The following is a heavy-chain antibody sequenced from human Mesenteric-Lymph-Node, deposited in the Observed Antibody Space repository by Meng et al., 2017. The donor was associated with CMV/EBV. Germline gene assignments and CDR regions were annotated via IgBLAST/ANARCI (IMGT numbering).Heavy chain of an antibody. CDR3: ARHGEYREFGH. D-gene: IGHD3-16*01. V-gene: IGHV4-59*01. CDR1: GGSFSGYY. CDR2: IYYSGST. J-gene: IGHJ4*02. Sequence: SETLSLTCAVYGGSFSGYYWSWIRQPPGKGLDWIGYIYYSGSTSYNPSLKSRVTISVDTSKNQFSLKLTSVTAADTAVYYCARHGEYREFGHWGQGTLVTVSS.